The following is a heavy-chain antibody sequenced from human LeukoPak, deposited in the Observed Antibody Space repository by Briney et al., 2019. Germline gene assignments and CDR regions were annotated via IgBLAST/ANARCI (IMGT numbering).Heavy chain of an antibody. CDR2: IKENAGEI. V-gene: IGHV3-7*01. D-gene: IGHD1-26*01. Sequence: GGSLRLSCAASGFTFSNYWMSWVRQAPGKGLEWVASIKENAGEIYYVDSVKGRFTISRDNAKNSLYLQMDSLRAEDTAVYYCARDPYLNSGSYYDDAFDIWGQGTMVTVSS. CDR1: GFTFSNYW. CDR3: ARDPYLNSGSYYDDAFDI. J-gene: IGHJ3*02.